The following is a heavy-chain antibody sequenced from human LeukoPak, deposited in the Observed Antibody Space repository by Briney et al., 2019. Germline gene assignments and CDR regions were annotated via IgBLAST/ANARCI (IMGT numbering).Heavy chain of an antibody. CDR3: ARSFSTYSYDASHWRGAFDI. CDR2: ISTSSSYI. D-gene: IGHD3-22*01. CDR1: GFIFSTYS. Sequence: GGSLRLSCAASGFIFSTYSMNWVRQAPGEGLEWVSSISTSSSYIYYADSVKGRFTISRDNANDSLYLQMNSLRAEDTAVYYCARSFSTYSYDASHWRGAFDIWGHGTMVTVSS. J-gene: IGHJ3*02. V-gene: IGHV3-21*01.